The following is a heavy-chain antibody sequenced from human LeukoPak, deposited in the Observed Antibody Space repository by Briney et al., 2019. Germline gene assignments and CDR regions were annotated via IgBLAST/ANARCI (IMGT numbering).Heavy chain of an antibody. J-gene: IGHJ4*02. V-gene: IGHV1-2*02. CDR2: INPNSGGT. CDR1: GGTFSSYA. D-gene: IGHD1-26*01. CDR3: ARSRGSYSKRDYFDY. Sequence: ASVKVSCKASGGTFSSYAIHWVRQAPGQGLEWMGWINPNSGGTNYAQKFQARVTMTRDTSISTAYMELSRLRSDDTAVFYCARSRGSYSKRDYFDYWGQGTLVTVPS.